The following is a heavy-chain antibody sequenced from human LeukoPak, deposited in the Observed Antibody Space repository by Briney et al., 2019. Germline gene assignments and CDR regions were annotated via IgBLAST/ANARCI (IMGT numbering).Heavy chain of an antibody. CDR2: INPNSGGT. D-gene: IGHD3-22*01. V-gene: IGHV1-2*02. CDR3: ARGSGFVGGSDAFDI. Sequence: ASVKVSRKASGYTFTGYYMHWVRQAPGQGLEWRGWINPNSGGTNYAQKFQGRVTMTRDTSISTAYMELSRLRSDDTAVYYCARGSGFVGGSDAFDIWGQGTMVTVSS. CDR1: GYTFTGYY. J-gene: IGHJ3*02.